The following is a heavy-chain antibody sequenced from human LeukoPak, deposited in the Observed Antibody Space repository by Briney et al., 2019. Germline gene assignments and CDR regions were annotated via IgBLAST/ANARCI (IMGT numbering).Heavy chain of an antibody. J-gene: IGHJ4*02. CDR2: ISSSDSTI. D-gene: IGHD3-16*01. Sequence: GSLRLSCAASGFTFSSYCMNWVRQAPGKGLEWVSYISSSDSTIYYADSVKGRFTISRDNAKNSLYLQMNSLRDEDTAVYYCARKLWHRNDCWGQGTLVTVSS. CDR3: ARKLWHRNDC. V-gene: IGHV3-48*02. CDR1: GFTFSSYC.